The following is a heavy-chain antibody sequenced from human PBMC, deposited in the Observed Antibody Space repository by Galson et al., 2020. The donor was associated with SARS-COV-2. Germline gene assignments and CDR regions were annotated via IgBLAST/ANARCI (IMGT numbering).Heavy chain of an antibody. Sequence: SVKVSCKASGGTFSSYAISWVRQAPGQGLEWMGGINPIFGTANYAQKFQGRVTITADESTSTAYMELSSLKSEDTAVYYCAAGGFIAARPNYYYYDMDVWGKGTTVTVSS. CDR3: AAGGFIAARPNYYYYDMDV. V-gene: IGHV1-69*13. J-gene: IGHJ6*03. D-gene: IGHD6-6*01. CDR1: GGTFSSYA. CDR2: INPIFGTA.